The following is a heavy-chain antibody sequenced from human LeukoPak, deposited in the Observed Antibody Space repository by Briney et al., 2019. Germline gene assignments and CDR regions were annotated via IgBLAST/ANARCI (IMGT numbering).Heavy chain of an antibody. CDR2: FSGSGGTT. D-gene: IGHD4-17*01. Sequence: GGSLRLSCAASGFTFSSYAISWVRQAPGKGLEWVSAFSGSGGTTYYADSVKGRFTISKDNSKNTLYLQMNSLRAEDTAVYYCAKEAYGDYVYYYYGMDVWGQGTTVTVSS. CDR1: GFTFSSYA. CDR3: AKEAYGDYVYYYYGMDV. J-gene: IGHJ6*02. V-gene: IGHV3-23*01.